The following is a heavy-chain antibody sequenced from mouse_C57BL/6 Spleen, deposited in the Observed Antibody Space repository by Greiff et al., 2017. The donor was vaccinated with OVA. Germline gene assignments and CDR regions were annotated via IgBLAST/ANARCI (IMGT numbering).Heavy chain of an antibody. CDR1: GYTFTGYW. V-gene: IGHV1-9*01. CDR3: ASLGRGFAY. Sequence: QVQLKQSGAELMKPGASVKLSCTATGYTFTGYWIEWVKQTPGHGLEWIGEILPGSGSTNYNEKFKGKATFTADTSSNTDYLQLSSLTTEDSAIYYGASLGRGFAYWGQGTLVTVSA. CDR2: ILPGSGST. J-gene: IGHJ3*01. D-gene: IGHD1-1*01.